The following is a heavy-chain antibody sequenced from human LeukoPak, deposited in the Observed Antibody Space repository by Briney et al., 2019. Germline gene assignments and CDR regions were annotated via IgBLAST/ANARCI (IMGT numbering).Heavy chain of an antibody. V-gene: IGHV3-7*01. CDR3: ARDGQYNWNYDY. Sequence: PGGSLRLSCAASGFTFSSYWMTWVRQAPGKGLEWVADIKQDGSEKTYVDSVKGRFTISRDNAKNSLYLQMNSLRAEDTAVYYCARDGQYNWNYDYWGQGTLVTVSS. J-gene: IGHJ4*02. D-gene: IGHD1-7*01. CDR2: IKQDGSEK. CDR1: GFTFSSYW.